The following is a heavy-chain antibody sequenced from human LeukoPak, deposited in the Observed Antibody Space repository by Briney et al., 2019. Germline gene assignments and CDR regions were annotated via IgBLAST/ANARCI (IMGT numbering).Heavy chain of an antibody. CDR2: IRNKANGGTT. J-gene: IGHJ3*02. V-gene: IGHV3-49*04. CDR3: SRFYSSGWASGAFDI. Sequence: GGSLRLSRTTSGFTFSDYAVSWVRQAPGKGLEWIGFIRNKANGGTTEYAASVKGRFTISRDDSKTIAHLQMSSLKTEDTAVYYCSRFYSSGWASGAFDIWGQGTMVTVSS. CDR1: GFTFSDYA. D-gene: IGHD3-22*01.